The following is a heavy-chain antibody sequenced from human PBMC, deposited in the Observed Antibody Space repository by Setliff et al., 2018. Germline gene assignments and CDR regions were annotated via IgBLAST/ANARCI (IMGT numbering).Heavy chain of an antibody. J-gene: IGHJ4*02. CDR1: GYIFNSYG. Sequence: ASVKVSCKASGYIFNSYGIAWVRQAPGQGLEWMGLISPYNGKTNHAQNLQGRVAMTTDTSTSTAYMELRSLRSDDTAVYYCARGRDPAYYYDSGGYYWDYWGQGTLVTSPQ. V-gene: IGHV1-18*01. CDR3: ARGRDPAYYYDSGGYYWDY. D-gene: IGHD3-22*01. CDR2: ISPYNGKT.